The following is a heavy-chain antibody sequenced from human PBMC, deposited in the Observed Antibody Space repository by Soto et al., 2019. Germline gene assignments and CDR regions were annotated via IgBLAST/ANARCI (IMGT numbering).Heavy chain of an antibody. Sequence: GASVNVSCKASGYTFTNNDVSWVRQATGQGLEWMGWMNPGSGDTGYAQKFQGRVTMTRDISIATAYMELNSLTSEDTAIYYCARMESFGSLNWFDPWGQGTLGTVSS. CDR1: GYTFTNND. CDR3: ARMESFGSLNWFDP. CDR2: MNPGSGDT. J-gene: IGHJ5*02. D-gene: IGHD5-18*01. V-gene: IGHV1-8*01.